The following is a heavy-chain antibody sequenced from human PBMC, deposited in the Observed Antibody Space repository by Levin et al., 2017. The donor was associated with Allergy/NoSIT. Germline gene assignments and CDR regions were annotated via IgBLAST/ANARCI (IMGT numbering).Heavy chain of an antibody. CDR3: ARESHSGYDFRYFQH. J-gene: IGHJ1*01. V-gene: IGHV1-69*13. Sequence: AASVKVSCKASGGTFSSYAISWVRQAPGQGLEWMGGIIPIFGTANYAQKFQGRVTITADESTSTAYMELSSLRSEDTAVYYCARESHSGYDFRYFQHWGQGTLVTVSS. CDR2: IIPIFGTA. CDR1: GGTFSSYA. D-gene: IGHD5-12*01.